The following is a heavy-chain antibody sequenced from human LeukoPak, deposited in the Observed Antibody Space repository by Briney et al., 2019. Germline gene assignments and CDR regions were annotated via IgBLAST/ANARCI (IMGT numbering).Heavy chain of an antibody. CDR1: GASINSYY. D-gene: IGHD4-17*01. J-gene: IGHJ4*02. CDR3: AAMTTVTMYSYFFDS. V-gene: IGHV4-59*03. Sequence: SETLSLTCTVSGASINSYYWSWIRQPPGKGLEWIGYIYSSGSTNYNPSLKSRVTISVDTSKNQFSLRLTSVAAADTAIYYCAAMTTVTMYSYFFDSWGQGTLLTVSS. CDR2: IYSSGST.